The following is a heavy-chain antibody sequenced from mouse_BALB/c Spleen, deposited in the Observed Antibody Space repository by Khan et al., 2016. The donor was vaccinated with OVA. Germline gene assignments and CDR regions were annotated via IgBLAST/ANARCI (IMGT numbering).Heavy chain of an antibody. CDR2: ISSDSITL. D-gene: IGHD2-1*01. J-gene: IGHJ3*01. CDR1: GFTFSSFG. Sequence: EVQVVESGGGLVQPGGSRKLSCAASGFTFSSFGMHWVRQAPEKGLEWVAYISSDSITLYYADTVKGRVTISRDHPRNTLFLQMTSLRSEDTAIYYCARGNWAWFAYWGQGTLVTVSA. V-gene: IGHV5-17*02. CDR3: ARGNWAWFAY.